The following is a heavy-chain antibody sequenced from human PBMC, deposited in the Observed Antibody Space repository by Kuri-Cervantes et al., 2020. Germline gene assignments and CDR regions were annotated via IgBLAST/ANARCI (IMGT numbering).Heavy chain of an antibody. CDR2: IYYSGST. CDR3: ARDDSYGSFDY. D-gene: IGHD5-18*01. CDR1: GGSISSYY. V-gene: IGHV4-59*01. Sequence: GSLRLSCTVSGGSISSYYWSWIRQPPGKGLEWIGYIYYSGSTNYNPSLKSRVTISVDTSKNQFSLKLSSVTAVDTAVYYCARDDSYGSFDYWGQGTLVTVSS. J-gene: IGHJ4*02.